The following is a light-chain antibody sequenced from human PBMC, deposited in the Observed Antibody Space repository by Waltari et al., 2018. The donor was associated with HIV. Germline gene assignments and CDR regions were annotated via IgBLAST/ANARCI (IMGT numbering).Light chain of an antibody. CDR3: CSYTGTNSLH. Sequence: QSALTQPASVSGSPGQSITISCTGASSDVGCYDCISWYQQHPGKAPRLIIYGVTNRPSGVSNRFFGSKSANTASLTISGLQADDEADYYCSYTGTNSLHFGGGTKVTVL. CDR2: GVT. V-gene: IGLV2-14*01. J-gene: IGLJ2*01. CDR1: SSDVGCYDC.